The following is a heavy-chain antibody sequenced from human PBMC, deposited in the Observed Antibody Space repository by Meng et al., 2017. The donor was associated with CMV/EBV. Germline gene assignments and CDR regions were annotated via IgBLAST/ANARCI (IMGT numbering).Heavy chain of an antibody. Sequence: GGSLRLSCTASGFTFDYHALHWVQQAAGKGLEWVAGISWNSVSIGYADSVKGRFIISRDDAKSSLYLQMNSLRTEDTAMYFCAKLQGSKDYWGQGTLVTVSS. CDR1: GFTFDYHA. CDR2: ISWNSVSI. V-gene: IGHV3-9*01. J-gene: IGHJ4*02. CDR3: AKLQGSKDY.